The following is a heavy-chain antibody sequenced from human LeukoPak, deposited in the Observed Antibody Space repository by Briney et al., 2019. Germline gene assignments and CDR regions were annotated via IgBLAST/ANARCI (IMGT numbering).Heavy chain of an antibody. CDR2: INPGGGST. J-gene: IGHJ4*02. V-gene: IGHV1-46*01. CDR1: GYTFINYY. Sequence: ASVKVSCKASGYTFINYYIHWVRQAPGQGLEWMGIINPGGGSTTYAQKFQGRVTMTRGTSTSTVYMELSSLISEDTAVYYCARYIAAAGTGFDYWGQGTLVTVSS. D-gene: IGHD6-13*01. CDR3: ARYIAAAGTGFDY.